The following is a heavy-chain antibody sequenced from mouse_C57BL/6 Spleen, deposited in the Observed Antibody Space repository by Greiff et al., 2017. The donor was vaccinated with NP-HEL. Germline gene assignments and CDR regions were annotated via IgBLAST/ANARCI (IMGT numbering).Heavy chain of an antibody. D-gene: IGHD2-1*01. J-gene: IGHJ2*01. Sequence: QVQLQQSGAELVRPGTSVKVSCKASGYAFTNYLIEWVKQRPGQGLAWIGVINPGSGGTNYNEKFKGKATLTADKSSSTAYMQLSSLTSEDSAVYFCAGALSYGNYDFDYWGQGTTLTVSS. CDR3: AGALSYGNYDFDY. CDR1: GYAFTNYL. V-gene: IGHV1-54*01. CDR2: INPGSGGT.